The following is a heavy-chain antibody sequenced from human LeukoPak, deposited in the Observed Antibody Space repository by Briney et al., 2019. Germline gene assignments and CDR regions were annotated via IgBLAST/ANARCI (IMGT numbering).Heavy chain of an antibody. Sequence: GESLKISCKGSGYSFTSYWISWVRQMPGKGLEWMGRIDPTDSYTNYSPSFQGHVTISADKSISTAYLQWSSPRASDTAMYYCARLQQQLNAFDIWGQGTMVTVSS. V-gene: IGHV5-10-1*01. D-gene: IGHD6-13*01. J-gene: IGHJ3*02. CDR1: GYSFTSYW. CDR3: ARLQQQLNAFDI. CDR2: IDPTDSYT.